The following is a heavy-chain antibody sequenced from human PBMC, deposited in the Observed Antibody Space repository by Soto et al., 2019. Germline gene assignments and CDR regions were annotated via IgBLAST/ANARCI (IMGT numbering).Heavy chain of an antibody. V-gene: IGHV3-23*01. Sequence: WGSLRLSCVASGFTFSNYAMSWVRQAPGKGLEWVSVLSVSGSITYYADSVKGRFTISRDNSKDTVFVQMNSLRVEDTAVYYCAKEMNFDFLAGYGMDVWGNGTTVTVSA. D-gene: IGHD3-3*01. J-gene: IGHJ6*04. CDR1: GFTFSNYA. CDR3: AKEMNFDFLAGYGMDV. CDR2: LSVSGSIT.